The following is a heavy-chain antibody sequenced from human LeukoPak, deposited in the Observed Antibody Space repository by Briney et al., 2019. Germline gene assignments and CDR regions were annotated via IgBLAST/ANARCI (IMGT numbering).Heavy chain of an antibody. V-gene: IGHV4-34*01. CDR3: ARDYGKVTTFDP. CDR2: INHSGST. J-gene: IGHJ5*02. Sequence: SEALSLTCAVYGGSFSGYYWSWIRQPPGKGLEWIGEINHSGSTNYNPSLKSRVTISVDTSKNQFSLKLSSVTAADTAVYYCARDYGKVTTFDPWGQGTLVTVSS. CDR1: GGSFSGYY. D-gene: IGHD4-17*01.